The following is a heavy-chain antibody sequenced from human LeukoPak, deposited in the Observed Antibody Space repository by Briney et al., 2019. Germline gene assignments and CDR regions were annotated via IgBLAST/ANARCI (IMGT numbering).Heavy chain of an antibody. CDR1: GFTVSSTY. Sequence: GGSLRLSCAASGFTVSSTYMSWVRQAPGKGLEWVSVIYSGGNIYYIDSAKGRFTISRDTSKNTLYLQMNSLRVEDTAVYYCASRHCSGGGCYFAGADPFDYWGQGTLVTVSS. D-gene: IGHD2-15*01. CDR3: ASRHCSGGGCYFAGADPFDY. J-gene: IGHJ4*02. CDR2: IYSGGNI. V-gene: IGHV3-53*01.